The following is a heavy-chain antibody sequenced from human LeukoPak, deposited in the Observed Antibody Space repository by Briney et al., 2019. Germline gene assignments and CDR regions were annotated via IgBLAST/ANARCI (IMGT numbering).Heavy chain of an antibody. CDR3: ARGPARISKGNWFDP. J-gene: IGHJ5*02. CDR2: IIPIFGTA. D-gene: IGHD2-15*01. V-gene: IGHV1-69*01. CDR1: GGTFSSYA. Sequence: SVKVSCKASGGTFSSYAISWVRQAPGQGLEWMGGIIPIFGTANYAQKFQGRVTITADESTSTAYMELSSLRSEDTAAYYCARGPARISKGNWFDPWGQGTLVTVSS.